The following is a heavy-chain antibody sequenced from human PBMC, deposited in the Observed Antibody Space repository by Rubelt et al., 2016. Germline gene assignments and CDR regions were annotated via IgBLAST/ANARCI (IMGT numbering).Heavy chain of an antibody. CDR3: ARNLIMITFGGVIVPPDY. D-gene: IGHD3-16*02. V-gene: IGHV1-18*01. Sequence: QVQLVQSGAEVKKPGASVKVSCKASGYTFTSYGISWVRQAPGQGLEWMGWISAYNGNTNYAQKLQGGVTRTTDTSTSTAYMELRSLRSDDTAVYYCARNLIMITFGGVIVPPDYWGQGTLVTVSS. CDR1: GYTFTSYG. J-gene: IGHJ4*02. CDR2: ISAYNGNT.